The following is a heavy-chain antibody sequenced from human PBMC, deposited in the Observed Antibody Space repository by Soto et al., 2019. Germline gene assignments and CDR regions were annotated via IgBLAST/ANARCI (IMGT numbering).Heavy chain of an antibody. J-gene: IGHJ4*02. CDR3: ARDLHYYDSGGYYGY. Sequence: PGGSLRLSCAASGFTFSSYSMNWVRQAPGKGLEWVSSISSSSSYIYYADSVKGRFTISRDNAKNSLYLQMNSLRAEDTAVYYCARDLHYYDSGGYYGYWGQGTLVTVAS. V-gene: IGHV3-21*01. CDR2: ISSSSSYI. CDR1: GFTFSSYS. D-gene: IGHD3-22*01.